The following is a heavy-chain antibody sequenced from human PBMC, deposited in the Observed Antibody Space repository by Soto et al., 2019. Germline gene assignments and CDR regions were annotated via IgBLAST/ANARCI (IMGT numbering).Heavy chain of an antibody. J-gene: IGHJ6*02. CDR2: IDTSGNT. CDR3: ARYSSDWFQTEGMDV. Sequence: SETLSLTCTVSGGSTSTYYWSWIRQPAGEGLEWIGRIDTSGNTNYNPSLKSRVTMSVDTSKKQFSLKLTSVTAADTAVYYCARYSSDWFQTEGMDVWGLGTTVTVSS. D-gene: IGHD6-13*01. V-gene: IGHV4-4*07. CDR1: GGSTSTYY.